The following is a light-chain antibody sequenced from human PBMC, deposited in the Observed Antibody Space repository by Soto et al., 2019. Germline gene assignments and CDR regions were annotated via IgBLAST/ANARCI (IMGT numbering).Light chain of an antibody. V-gene: IGLV2-8*01. CDR3: SSYTVNNNLI. Sequence: QSALTQPPSASGSPGQSVTISCTGTSSDVGGYNYVSWYQQHPGKAPKLMIYAVSARPSGVPDRFSGSQSDNTASLTVSGLQAEDEADYYCSSYTVNNNLIFGGGTKLTVL. CDR1: SSDVGGYNY. CDR2: AVS. J-gene: IGLJ2*01.